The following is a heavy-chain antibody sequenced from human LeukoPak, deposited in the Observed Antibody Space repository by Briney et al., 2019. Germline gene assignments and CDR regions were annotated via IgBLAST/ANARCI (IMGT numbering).Heavy chain of an antibody. D-gene: IGHD6-13*01. CDR1: GFTFSSYG. CDR2: IWYDGSNK. Sequence: GGSLRLSCAASGFTFSSYGMHWVRQAPGKGLEWVAVIWYDGSNKYYADSVKGRFTISRDNSKNTLYLQMNSLRAEDTAVYYCARDASAAAGLYYYYYYGMDVWGQGTTVTVSS. V-gene: IGHV3-33*01. CDR3: ARDASAAAGLYYYYYYGMDV. J-gene: IGHJ6*02.